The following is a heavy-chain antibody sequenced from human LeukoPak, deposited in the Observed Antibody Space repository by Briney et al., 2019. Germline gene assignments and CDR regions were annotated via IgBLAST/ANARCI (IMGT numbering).Heavy chain of an antibody. V-gene: IGHV3-30*02. J-gene: IGHJ4*02. Sequence: GGSLRLSCAASGFTFSSYGMHWVRQAPGKGLEWVAFIRYDGSNKYYADSAKGRFTIFRNNTKNTLYLQMNRLRAEDTAVYCGAKTSGQGREDGDQDYWGQGTLVTVSS. CDR1: GFTFSSYG. D-gene: IGHD7-27*01. CDR3: AKTSGQGREDGDQDY. CDR2: IRYDGSNK.